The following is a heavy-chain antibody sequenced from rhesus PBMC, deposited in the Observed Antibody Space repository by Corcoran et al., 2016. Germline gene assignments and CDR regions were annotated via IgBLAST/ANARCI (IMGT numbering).Heavy chain of an antibody. CDR2: ISGSGGST. J-gene: IGHJ4*01. CDR3: ASIPYSWTFDY. CDR1: GGSISSSNW. V-gene: IGHV4-92*01. Sequence: QVQLQESGPAVVKPSETLSLTCAVSGGSISSSNWWSWIRQPPGKGLEWIGRISGSGGSTDYNPSLKSRVTISTDTSKNQFSLKLSSVTAADTAVYYCASIPYSWTFDYWGQGVLVTVSS. D-gene: IGHD1-1-1*01.